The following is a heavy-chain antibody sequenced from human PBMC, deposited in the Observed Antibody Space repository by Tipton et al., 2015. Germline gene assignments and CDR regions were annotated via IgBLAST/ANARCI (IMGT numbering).Heavy chain of an antibody. D-gene: IGHD6-13*01. V-gene: IGHV4-4*07. CDR3: ARGAGNSSTWDFDY. CDR1: GDSIRTYH. Sequence: TLSLTCSVSGDSIRTYHWSWIRQTAGKGLEWIGRIYGSGSVDYNPSLKSRVTMSVDTSKNQFSLRVSSVTAADTAVYYCARGAGNSSTWDFDYWGQGSLVTVSS. J-gene: IGHJ4*02. CDR2: IYGSGSV.